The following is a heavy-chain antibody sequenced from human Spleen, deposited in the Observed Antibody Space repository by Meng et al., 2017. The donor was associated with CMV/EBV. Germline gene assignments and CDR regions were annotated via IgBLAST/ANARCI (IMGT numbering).Heavy chain of an antibody. D-gene: IGHD2-2*01. V-gene: IGHV1-18*01. CDR3: ARGGGYCSSTSCFQIYYYGMDV. CDR1: GYTFTSYG. Sequence: ASVKVSCKASGYTFTSYGISWVRQAPGQGLEWMGWISAYNGNTNYAQKLQGRVTMTTDTSTSTAYMELRSLRSDDTAVYYCARGGGYCSSTSCFQIYYYGMDVWGQGTTVTVSS. J-gene: IGHJ6*02. CDR2: ISAYNGNT.